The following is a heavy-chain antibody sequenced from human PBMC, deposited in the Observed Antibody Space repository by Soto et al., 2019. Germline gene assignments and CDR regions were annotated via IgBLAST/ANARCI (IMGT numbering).Heavy chain of an antibody. CDR1: GYTFTSYA. Sequence: QVQLVQSGAEVKKPGASVKVSCKASGYTFTSYAMHWVRQAPGQRLEGMGWINAGNGNTKYSQKFQGRVTITRDTSASTDYMELSSLRSEDTAVYYCARARRATWAFDIWGQGTMVTVSS. CDR2: INAGNGNT. J-gene: IGHJ3*02. D-gene: IGHD1-26*01. V-gene: IGHV1-3*01. CDR3: ARARRATWAFDI.